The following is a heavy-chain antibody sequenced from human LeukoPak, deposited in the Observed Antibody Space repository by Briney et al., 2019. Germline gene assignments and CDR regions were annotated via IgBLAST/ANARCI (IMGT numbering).Heavy chain of an antibody. CDR1: GFTFSSYS. V-gene: IGHV3-21*01. CDR3: ARWGGDGGQTR. D-gene: IGHD2-21*01. CDR2: ISSSSSSYI. J-gene: IGHJ4*02. Sequence: GGSLRLSCAASGFTFSSYSMNWVRQAPGKGLEWVSSISSSSSSYIYYADSVKGRFTISRDNAKNSLYLQMNSLRAEDTAVYYCARWGGDGGQTRWGQGTLVTVSS.